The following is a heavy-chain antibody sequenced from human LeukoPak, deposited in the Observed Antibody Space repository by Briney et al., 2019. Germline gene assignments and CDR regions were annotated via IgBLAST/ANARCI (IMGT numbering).Heavy chain of an antibody. J-gene: IGHJ4*02. D-gene: IGHD3-10*01. CDR1: GFTFSSYA. Sequence: GGSLRLSCAASGFTFSSYAMSWVRQAPGKGLEWVSAISGSGGSTYYADSVKGRFTISRDNSKNTLYLQMYSLRAEDTAVYYCAKGYGSGSYLYFDYWGQGTLVTVSS. CDR3: AKGYGSGSYLYFDY. CDR2: ISGSGGST. V-gene: IGHV3-23*01.